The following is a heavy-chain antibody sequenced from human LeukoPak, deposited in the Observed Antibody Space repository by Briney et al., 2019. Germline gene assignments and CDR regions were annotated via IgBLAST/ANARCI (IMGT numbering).Heavy chain of an antibody. Sequence: ASVKVSCKASGYTFTSYDINWVRQASGQGLEWMGWMNPNSGNTAYAQKFQGRVTMTRNTSISTAYMELSSLRSEDTAVYYCARGRPYDFWSGYYGFDPWGQGTLVIVSS. D-gene: IGHD3-3*01. CDR3: ARGRPYDFWSGYYGFDP. CDR2: MNPNSGNT. J-gene: IGHJ5*02. V-gene: IGHV1-8*01. CDR1: GYTFTSYD.